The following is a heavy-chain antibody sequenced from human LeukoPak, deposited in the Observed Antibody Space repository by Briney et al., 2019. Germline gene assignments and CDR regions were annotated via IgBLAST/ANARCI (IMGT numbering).Heavy chain of an antibody. CDR3: AKSFTLVRERGRNWLDP. CDR2: VSFDGKKK. V-gene: IGHV3-30-3*02. J-gene: IGHJ5*02. D-gene: IGHD3-10*01. Sequence: GGSLRLSCAASGFTFSDYTLHWVRQAPGKGLEWVTLVSFDGKKKYYADSVKGRFTVSRDNSKNTVYLQMNSLKPEDTAVYHCAKSFTLVRERGRNWLDPWGQGTLVTVSS. CDR1: GFTFSDYT.